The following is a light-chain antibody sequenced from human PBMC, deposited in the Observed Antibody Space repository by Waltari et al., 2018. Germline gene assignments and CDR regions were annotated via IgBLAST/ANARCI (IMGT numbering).Light chain of an antibody. V-gene: IGLV2-8*01. CDR1: NSDVGAYNY. CDR3: SSYAHNNHFV. J-gene: IGLJ1*01. CDR2: EVT. Sequence: QSVLTQPPSATGSPGQSVTISCTGTNSDVGAYNYVSWYQQHPGKVPKLLIYEVTKRPSGVPDHCSGSKSGNTASLTVSGLQADDEADYYCSSYAHNNHFVFGTGTKVTVL.